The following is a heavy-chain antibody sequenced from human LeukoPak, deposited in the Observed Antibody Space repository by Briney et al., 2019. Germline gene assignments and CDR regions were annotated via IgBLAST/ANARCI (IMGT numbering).Heavy chain of an antibody. D-gene: IGHD2-2*01. J-gene: IGHJ3*02. Sequence: PSETLSLTCSVSGGSVSSSSHYWGWIRQSPGKGLEWIGSIFYNGNAYEDPSLKSRVTISVDRSKNQFSLKLSSVTAADTAVYYCARDFLSSPTVNIVVVPAADDAFDIWGQGTMVTVSS. CDR3: ARDFLSSPTVNIVVVPAADDAFDI. CDR1: GGSVSSSSHY. CDR2: IFYNGNA. V-gene: IGHV4-39*07.